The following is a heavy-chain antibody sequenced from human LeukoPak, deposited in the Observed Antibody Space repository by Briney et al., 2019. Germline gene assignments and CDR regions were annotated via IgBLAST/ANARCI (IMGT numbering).Heavy chain of an antibody. CDR3: VRDPSGSGFAFDS. CDR2: IWFDGSNK. J-gene: IGHJ4*02. D-gene: IGHD1-1*01. Sequence: GRSLRLSCAASGFIFSNDAMRWVRQAAGKGLEWVAFIWFDGSNKHYADSVKGRFTISRDNSEDTLYLQMNSLRAEDTAVYYCVRDPSGSGFAFDSWGQGALVTVSS. CDR1: GFIFSNDA. V-gene: IGHV3-33*01.